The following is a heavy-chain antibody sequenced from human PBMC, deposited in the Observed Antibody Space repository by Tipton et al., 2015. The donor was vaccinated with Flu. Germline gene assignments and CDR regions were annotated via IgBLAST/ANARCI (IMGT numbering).Heavy chain of an antibody. CDR3: ARSRSGKVDY. Sequence: LRLSCTVSGGSISSSSYYWSWIRQPAGKGLEWIGRIYTSGSTNYNPSLKSRVTMSVDTSKNQFSLKLSSVTAADTAVYYCARSRSGKVDYWGQGTLVTVSS. J-gene: IGHJ4*02. V-gene: IGHV4-61*02. D-gene: IGHD3-10*01. CDR2: IYTSGST. CDR1: GGSISSSSYY.